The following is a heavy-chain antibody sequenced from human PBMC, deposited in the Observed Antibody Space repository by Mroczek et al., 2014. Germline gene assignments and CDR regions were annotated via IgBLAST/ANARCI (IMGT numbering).Heavy chain of an antibody. CDR2: IFSNDEK. J-gene: IGHJ4*02. CDR1: GFSLSNARMG. CDR3: ARTTYSSGWKPGMSFDY. D-gene: IGHD6-19*01. Sequence: ESGPVLVKPTETLTLTCTVSGFSLSNARMGVSWIRQPPGKALEWLAHIFSNDEKSYSTSLKSRLTISKDTSKSQVVLTMTNMDPVDTATYYCARTTYSSGWKPGMSFDYVGPGNPWSPSPQ. V-gene: IGHV2-26*01.